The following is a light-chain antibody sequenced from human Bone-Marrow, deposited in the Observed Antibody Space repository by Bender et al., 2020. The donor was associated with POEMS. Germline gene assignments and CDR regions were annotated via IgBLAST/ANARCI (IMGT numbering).Light chain of an antibody. CDR2: ADD. CDR1: CIVRNP. J-gene: IGLJ3*02. V-gene: IGLV1-44*01. CDR3: STWDDRLNAWL. Sequence: QSVLTQPPSASGTPGQRVTISCSGGCIVRNPINWYQQLPGTAPRLFIYADDRRPSGVPNRFSASKSGSSASLAISGLQSEDAADYYCSTWDDRLNAWLFGGGTKLTVL.